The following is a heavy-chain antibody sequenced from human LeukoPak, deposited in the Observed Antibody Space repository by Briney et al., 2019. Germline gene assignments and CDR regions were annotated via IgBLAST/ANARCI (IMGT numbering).Heavy chain of an antibody. V-gene: IGHV3-43*02. D-gene: IGHD6-19*01. CDR2: ITGDGGRT. CDR3: ARDRQDTGWLN. Sequence: GGSLRLSCAASGFAFDYYAMHWVRQAPGKGLEWVSFITGDGGRTFYADSVKGRFTISRDNSKNSLFLQMSSLRSEDTAFYYCARDRQDTGWLNWGQGTLVTVSS. CDR1: GFAFDYYA. J-gene: IGHJ4*02.